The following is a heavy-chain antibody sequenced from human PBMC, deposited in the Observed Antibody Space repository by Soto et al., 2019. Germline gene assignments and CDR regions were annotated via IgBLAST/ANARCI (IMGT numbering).Heavy chain of an antibody. V-gene: IGHV3-64*01. CDR3: ARGGSHFDY. CDR1: GFTFSSYA. Sequence: EVQLVESGGGLVQPGGSLRLSCAASGFTFSSYAMHWFRQAPGKGLEYVSAIVSNGGSTYYANSVKGRFTISRDNSKNTLYLQMGSLRAEDMAVYYCARGGSHFDYWGQGTLVTVSS. J-gene: IGHJ4*02. D-gene: IGHD2-15*01. CDR2: IVSNGGST.